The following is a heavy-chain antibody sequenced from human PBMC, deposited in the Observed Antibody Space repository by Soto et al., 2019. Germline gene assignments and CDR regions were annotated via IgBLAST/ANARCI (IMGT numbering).Heavy chain of an antibody. J-gene: IGHJ6*02. CDR3: ARGYCSSTSCPGLNRGLLDV. D-gene: IGHD2-2*01. Sequence: SVKVSCKASGGTFSSYTISWVRQAPGQGLECMGRIIPILGIANYAQKFQGRVTITADKSTSTAYMELSSLRSEDTAVYYCARGYCSSTSCPGLNRGLLDVWGQGTKVTVSS. V-gene: IGHV1-69*02. CDR2: IIPILGIA. CDR1: GGTFSSYT.